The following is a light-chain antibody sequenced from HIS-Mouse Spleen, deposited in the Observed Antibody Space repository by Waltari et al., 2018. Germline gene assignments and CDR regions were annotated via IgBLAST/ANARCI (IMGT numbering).Light chain of an antibody. CDR3: QQYGSSPMYT. CDR2: GAS. CDR1: QSVSSSY. Sequence: EIVLTQSPGTLSLSPGERATLSCRASQSVSSSYLAWYQQKPGQAPRRLIYGASSRATGIPDRFSGSGSGTDFTLTISRLEPEDFAVYYCQQYGSSPMYTFGQGTKLEIK. V-gene: IGKV3-20*01. J-gene: IGKJ2*01.